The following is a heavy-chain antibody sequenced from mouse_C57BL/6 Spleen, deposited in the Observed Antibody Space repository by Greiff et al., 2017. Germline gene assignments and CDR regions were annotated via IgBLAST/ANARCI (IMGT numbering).Heavy chain of an antibody. D-gene: IGHD2-2*01. CDR1: GYAFSSSW. CDR2: IYPGDGTT. V-gene: IGHV1-82*01. CDR3: ARGQYGYDGAMDY. J-gene: IGHJ4*01. Sequence: VQLQQSGPELVKPGASVKISCKASGYAFSSSWMNWVKQRHGKGLEWIGRIYPGDGTTSYNGKFKGKATLTADKSSSTAYMQLSSLTSEDSAVYYCARGQYGYDGAMDYWGQGTSVTVSS.